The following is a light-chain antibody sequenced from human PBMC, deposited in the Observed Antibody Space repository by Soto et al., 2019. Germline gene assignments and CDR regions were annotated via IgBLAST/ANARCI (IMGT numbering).Light chain of an antibody. V-gene: IGKV3-11*01. CDR3: QQRHMWPIT. CDR2: DAY. CDR1: QSFRGL. J-gene: IGKJ5*01. Sequence: EVVLTQSPVTLSVSPGERATLSCRASQSFRGLLAWYQQKPGQAPRLLIYDAYNRATGIPPRFSGSGSGTDFTLTISSLEPEDSAVYYGQQRHMWPITFGQGTRLEIK.